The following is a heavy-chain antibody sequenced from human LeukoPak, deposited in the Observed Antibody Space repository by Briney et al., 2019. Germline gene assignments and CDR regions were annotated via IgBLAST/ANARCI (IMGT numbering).Heavy chain of an antibody. CDR3: ARGDYSSSSNFLYY. D-gene: IGHD6-6*01. J-gene: IGHJ4*02. V-gene: IGHV4-61*02. Sequence: PSETLSLTCTVSGGSISSSSYYWSWIRQPAGKGLEWIGRIYPSGATYYNPSLKSRVTMSADTSKNQFSLKLSSVTAADTAVYYCARGDYSSSSNFLYYWGQGTLVTVSS. CDR2: IYPSGAT. CDR1: GGSISSSSYY.